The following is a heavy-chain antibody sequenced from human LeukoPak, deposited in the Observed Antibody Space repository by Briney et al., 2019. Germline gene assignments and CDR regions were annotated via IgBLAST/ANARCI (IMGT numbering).Heavy chain of an antibody. J-gene: IGHJ3*02. CDR1: GYTFTSYY. D-gene: IGHD3-22*01. CDR3: ARLLFRYYYDSSGYYPDAFDI. V-gene: IGHV1-46*01. Sequence: ASVEVSCKASGYTFTSYYMHWVRQAPGQGLEWMGIINPSGGSTSYAQKFQGRVTMTRDTSTSTVYMELSSLRSEDTAVYYCARLLFRYYYDSSGYYPDAFDIWGQGTMVTVSS. CDR2: INPSGGST.